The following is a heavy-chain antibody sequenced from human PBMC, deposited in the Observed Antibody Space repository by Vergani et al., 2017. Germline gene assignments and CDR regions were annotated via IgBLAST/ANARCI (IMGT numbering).Heavy chain of an antibody. CDR3: ARDVKRLLRWEPYYYYGMDV. CDR2: IYYSGST. J-gene: IGHJ6*02. CDR1: GGSISSGDYY. D-gene: IGHD4-23*01. Sequence: QVQLQESGPGLVKPSQTLSLTCTVSGGSISSGDYYWSWIRQPPGKGLEWIGYIYYSGSTYYNPSLKSRVTISVDPSKNQFSLKLSSVTAADTAVYYCARDVKRLLRWEPYYYYGMDVWGQGTTVTVSS. V-gene: IGHV4-30-4*01.